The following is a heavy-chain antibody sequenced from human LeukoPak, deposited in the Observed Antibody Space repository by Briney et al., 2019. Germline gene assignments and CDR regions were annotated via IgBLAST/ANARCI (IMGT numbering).Heavy chain of an antibody. D-gene: IGHD2-15*01. CDR3: ARAVVVVADYRAFDI. V-gene: IGHV6-1*01. J-gene: IGHJ3*02. Sequence: SGPGLVKPSQTLSLTCAISGDSVSSNSAAWSWIRQSPSRGLEWLGRTYYRSKWYNEYAVSVKSRITFKADTSKNQLSLQLNSVTPEDTAVYYCARAVVVVADYRAFDIWGQGTMVTVSS. CDR2: TYYRSKWYN. CDR1: GDSVSSNSAA.